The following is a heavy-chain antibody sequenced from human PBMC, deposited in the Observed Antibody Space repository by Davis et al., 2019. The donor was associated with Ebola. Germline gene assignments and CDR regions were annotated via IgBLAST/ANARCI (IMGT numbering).Heavy chain of an antibody. CDR3: ARDLPGGDWYFDL. CDR1: GFTFSSYW. Sequence: GGPLRLSCAASGFTFSSYWMSWVRQAPGKGLEWVANIKEDGSEKHYVDSVKGRFTISRDNAKNSLYVQMSSLRAEDTAVYYCARDLPGGDWYFDLWGRGTLVTVSS. V-gene: IGHV3-7*01. J-gene: IGHJ2*01. D-gene: IGHD1-14*01. CDR2: IKEDGSEK.